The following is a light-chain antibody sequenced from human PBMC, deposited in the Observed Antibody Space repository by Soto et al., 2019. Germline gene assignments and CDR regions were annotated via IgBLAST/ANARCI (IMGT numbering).Light chain of an antibody. CDR3: QRYNSNPWT. CDR1: QSVNGW. Sequence: DIQMTQSPSTLSASVGDRVTITCRASQSVNGWLAWSQQKPGKDPKLLIYAASNLESGVPSRFSGSGSWTEFTLTISSLQPDDSATDYCQRYNSNPWTFGQGTKVEVK. J-gene: IGKJ1*01. V-gene: IGKV1-5*01. CDR2: AAS.